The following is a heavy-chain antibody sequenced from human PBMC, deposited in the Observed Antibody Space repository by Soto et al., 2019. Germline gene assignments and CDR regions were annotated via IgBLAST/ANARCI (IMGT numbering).Heavy chain of an antibody. CDR3: ARDLVVVPAAIAYYYGMDV. J-gene: IGHJ6*02. Sequence: ASVKVSCKASGYTFTSYYMHWVRQAPGQGXEWMGIINPSGGSTSYAQKFQGRVTMTRDTSTSTVYMELSSLRSEDTAVYYCARDLVVVPAAIAYYYGMDVWGQGTTVTVSS. V-gene: IGHV1-46*01. D-gene: IGHD2-2*02. CDR2: INPSGGST. CDR1: GYTFTSYY.